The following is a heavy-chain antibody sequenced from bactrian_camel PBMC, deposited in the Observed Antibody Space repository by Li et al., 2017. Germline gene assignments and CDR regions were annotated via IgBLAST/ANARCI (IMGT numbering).Heavy chain of an antibody. CDR3: ASSYTGSFFGGQCGL. D-gene: IGHD2*01. V-gene: IGHV3S54*01. Sequence: HVQLVESGGGSVQAGGSLRLSCTEFRTQYSGTDGSTNCMAWFRQAPGNEREAVAHIYGGADSAIYADSVKGRFTISRDNTKNMLYLEMNSLQTEDSGAYYCASSYTGSFFGGQCGLWGQGTQVTV. CDR1: RTQYSGTDGSTNC. CDR2: IYGGADSA. J-gene: IGHJ6*01.